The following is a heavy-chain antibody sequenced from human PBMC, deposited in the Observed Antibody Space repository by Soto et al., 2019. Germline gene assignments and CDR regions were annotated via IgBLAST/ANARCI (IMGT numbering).Heavy chain of an antibody. CDR3: AGQNYDILAGSVDWFDP. Sequence: SETLSLTCTVSGGSISSGTYYWGRIRQPPGKGLEWIGSVHYSGSSYDNLSLKSRVTISVDTSKNQFSLRLRFVTAADTAVYYCAGQNYDILAGSVDWFDPWGQGTLVTVSS. CDR1: GGSISSGTYY. V-gene: IGHV4-39*01. CDR2: VHYSGSS. D-gene: IGHD3-9*01. J-gene: IGHJ5*02.